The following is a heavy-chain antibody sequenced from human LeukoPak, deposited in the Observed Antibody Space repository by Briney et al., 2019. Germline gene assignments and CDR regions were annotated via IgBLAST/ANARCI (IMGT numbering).Heavy chain of an antibody. Sequence: GGSLRLSCVASGFTFSTFVMSWVRQAPGKGLEWVSTISSGGSTFYADSVMGRFTISRDNAKNTVSLQMKNLRAEDTAVYYCAKSDCGSDGCKLLNYWGQGTLVIASS. CDR3: AKSDCGSDGCKLLNY. V-gene: IGHV3-23*01. CDR1: GFTFSTFV. D-gene: IGHD3-10*01. CDR2: ISSGGST. J-gene: IGHJ4*02.